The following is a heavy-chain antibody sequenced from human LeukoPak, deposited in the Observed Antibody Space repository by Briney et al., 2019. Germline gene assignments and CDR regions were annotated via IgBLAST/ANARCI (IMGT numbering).Heavy chain of an antibody. Sequence: SETLSLTCAVYGGSFSGYYWSWIRQPPGKGLEWIGEINHSGSTNYSPSLKSRVTISVDTSKNQFSLKLSSVTAADTAVYYCARQRGIRLWGYGPNFDYWGQGTLVTVSS. CDR1: GGSFSGYY. V-gene: IGHV4-34*01. CDR3: ARQRGIRLWGYGPNFDY. CDR2: INHSGST. J-gene: IGHJ4*02. D-gene: IGHD2-21*01.